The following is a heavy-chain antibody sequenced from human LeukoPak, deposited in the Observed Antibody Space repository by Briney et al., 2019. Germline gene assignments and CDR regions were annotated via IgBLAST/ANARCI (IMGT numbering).Heavy chain of an antibody. Sequence: GGSLRLSCAASGFIFSSYGMQWVRQAPGKGLEGVADISYDGSNKYYAESVKGRFTISRDNSKNTLYLQMNSLGAEDTAVYYCAKDLLGVTPPGYWGQGTLVTVSS. CDR2: ISYDGSNK. CDR1: GFIFSSYG. CDR3: AKDLLGVTPPGY. V-gene: IGHV3-30*18. D-gene: IGHD2-21*02. J-gene: IGHJ4*02.